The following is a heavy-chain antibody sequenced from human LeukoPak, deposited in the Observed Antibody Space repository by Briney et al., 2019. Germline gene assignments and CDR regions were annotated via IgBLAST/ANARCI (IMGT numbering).Heavy chain of an antibody. Sequence: PGRSLRLSCAASGFTFSSYGMHWVRQAPGKGLEWVAFIRYDGSNKYYADSVKGRFTISRDNSKNTLYLQMNSLRAEDTAVYYCAKVTGSIAARPFDYWGQGTLVTVSS. D-gene: IGHD6-6*01. J-gene: IGHJ4*02. V-gene: IGHV3-30*02. CDR3: AKVTGSIAARPFDY. CDR2: IRYDGSNK. CDR1: GFTFSSYG.